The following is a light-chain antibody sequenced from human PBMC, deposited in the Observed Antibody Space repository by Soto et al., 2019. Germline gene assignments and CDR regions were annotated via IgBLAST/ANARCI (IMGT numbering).Light chain of an antibody. Sequence: DIQMTQSPSPLSASVGDRVTITCWASQSISNYLNWYQQKPGKAPKLLIYAASSLQSGVPSRFSGSGSGTDFTLTISSLQPEDFATYSCQQSYTTLFTFGPGTNVDIK. CDR3: QQSYTTLFT. CDR1: QSISNY. V-gene: IGKV1-39*01. J-gene: IGKJ3*01. CDR2: AAS.